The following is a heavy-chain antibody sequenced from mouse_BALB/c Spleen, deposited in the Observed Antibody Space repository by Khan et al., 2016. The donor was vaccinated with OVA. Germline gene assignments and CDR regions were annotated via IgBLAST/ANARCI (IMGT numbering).Heavy chain of an antibody. V-gene: IGHV1-76*01. CDR3: ARAGTGSVAY. D-gene: IGHD4-1*01. CDR2: IYPGSGNSS. J-gene: IGHJ3*01. CDR1: GYTFTDFS. Sequence: QVQLQQPGAELVRPGASVKLSCEASGYTFTDFSINWVKQRPGQGLAWIGDIYPGSGNSSSFTEKFKGTATLTAEHSSSTAYMLLSSMTSEDSAAYCCARAGTGSVAYWGHGTLVTVSA.